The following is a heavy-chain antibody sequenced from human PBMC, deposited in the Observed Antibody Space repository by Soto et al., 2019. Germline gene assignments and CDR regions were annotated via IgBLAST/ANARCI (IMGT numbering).Heavy chain of an antibody. CDR1: GFIFSNYA. CDR3: AKSQSSLYYMDV. V-gene: IGHV3-23*01. J-gene: IGHJ6*03. Sequence: EVQVLESGGGLVQPGGSLRLSCVGSGFIFSNYAMAWVRQAPGKGLEWVSGFGGSGGTYYADSVKGRSTISRDNSKNTLYLQMNSLRVEDTAVYYCAKSQSSLYYMDVWGKGTEVTVSS. CDR2: FGGSGGT.